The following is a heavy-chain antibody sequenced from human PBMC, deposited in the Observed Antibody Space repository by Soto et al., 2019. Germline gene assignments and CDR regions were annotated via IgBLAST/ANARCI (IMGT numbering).Heavy chain of an antibody. Sequence: EVQLVESGGGLVKPGGSLRLSCAASGFTFRSYSMNWVRQAPGKGLEWVSSISSSSSYIYYADSVKGRFTISRDNAKNSLYLQMNSLRAEDTAVYYCARGVGGSDSWYFDYCGQGTLVTVSS. CDR3: ARGVGGSDSWYFDY. CDR1: GFTFRSYS. J-gene: IGHJ4*02. D-gene: IGHD2-15*01. CDR2: ISSSSSYI. V-gene: IGHV3-21*01.